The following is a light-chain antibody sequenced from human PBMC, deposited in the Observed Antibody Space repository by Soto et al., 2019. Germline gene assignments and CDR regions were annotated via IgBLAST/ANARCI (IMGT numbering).Light chain of an antibody. CDR2: WAS. CDR3: QQYYTTPWT. J-gene: IGKJ1*01. Sequence: DIVMTQSPDSLAVSLGERATINCKSSQRVLYSSDNKNYLTWYQQRPGQPPKLLIYWASTRESGVPDRFSGSGSGTDFTLTISSLQAEDVAVYYCQQYYTTPWTFGKGTKVDI. CDR1: QRVLYSSDNKNY. V-gene: IGKV4-1*01.